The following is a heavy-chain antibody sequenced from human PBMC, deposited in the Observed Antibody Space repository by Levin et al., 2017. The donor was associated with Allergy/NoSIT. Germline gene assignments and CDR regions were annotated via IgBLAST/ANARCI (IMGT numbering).Heavy chain of an antibody. J-gene: IGHJ5*02. Sequence: GGSVRLSCAASGFTFSSYAMSWVRQAPGKGLEWVSTISGSGGNTYYADSVKGRFTISRDNSKNTLYLQMNSLRAEDTAVYYCARSPTSSYVWFDPWGQGTLVTVSS. D-gene: IGHD2-2*01. CDR3: ARSPTSSYVWFDP. CDR2: ISGSGGNT. V-gene: IGHV3-23*01. CDR1: GFTFSSYA.